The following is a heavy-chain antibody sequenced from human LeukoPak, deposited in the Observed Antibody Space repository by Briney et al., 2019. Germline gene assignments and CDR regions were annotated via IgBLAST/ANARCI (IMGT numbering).Heavy chain of an antibody. J-gene: IGHJ4*02. V-gene: IGHV4-59*01. CDR3: AXXXKWFGESVFDY. CDR1: GGSFSGYY. D-gene: IGHD3-10*01. CDR2: IYYSGST. Sequence: PSETLSLTCAVYGGSFSGYYWSWIRQPPGKGLEWIGYIYYSGSTNYNPSLKSRGTISVDTSKNQFALKLSPVTAADTAVYDLAXXXKWFGESVFDYWGQGTLVTVSS.